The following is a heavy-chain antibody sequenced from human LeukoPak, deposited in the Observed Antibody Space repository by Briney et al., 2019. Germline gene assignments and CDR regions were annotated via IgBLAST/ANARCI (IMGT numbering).Heavy chain of an antibody. CDR1: GGSISSGSYY. J-gene: IGHJ4*02. V-gene: IGHV4-61*02. CDR2: IYTSGST. Sequence: PSETLSLTCTVSGGSISSGSYYWSWIRQPAGKGLEWIGRIYTSGSTNYNPSLKSRVTISVDTSKNQFSLKLSSVTAADTAVYYCTRSGRSSGPFDYWGQGTLVTVSS. D-gene: IGHD3-22*01. CDR3: TRSGRSSGPFDY.